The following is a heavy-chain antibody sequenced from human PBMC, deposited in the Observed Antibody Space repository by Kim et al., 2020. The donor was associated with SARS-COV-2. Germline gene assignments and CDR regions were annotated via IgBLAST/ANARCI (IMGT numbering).Heavy chain of an antibody. CDR1: GFIFSNYG. CDR2: ISYDGRNK. V-gene: IGHV3-30*18. J-gene: IGHJ6*02. D-gene: IGHD3-10*01. Sequence: GGSLRLSCGASGFIFSNYGMHWVRQAPGKGLEWVAVISYDGRNKYYADSVKGRFTISRDNSKNTLYLQMNILRAEDTAVYYCAKDGYYYGSGSPTGGMDVWGQGTTVTVSS. CDR3: AKDGYYYGSGSPTGGMDV.